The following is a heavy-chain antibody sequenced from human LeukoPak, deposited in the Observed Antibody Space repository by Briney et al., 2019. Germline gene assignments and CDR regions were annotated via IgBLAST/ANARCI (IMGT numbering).Heavy chain of an antibody. CDR2: IRKKVSTYTT. Sequence: PGGSLRLSCAASGFTFSDHYMDWVRQAPGKGLEWVGRIRKKVSTYTTEYAASVKGRFSISRDDSENSLYLQMNSLKSEDTAVYYCVRDQAVGAPAFDIWGQGTMVTVS. CDR3: VRDQAVGAPAFDI. V-gene: IGHV3-72*01. D-gene: IGHD4/OR15-4a*01. J-gene: IGHJ3*02. CDR1: GFTFSDHY.